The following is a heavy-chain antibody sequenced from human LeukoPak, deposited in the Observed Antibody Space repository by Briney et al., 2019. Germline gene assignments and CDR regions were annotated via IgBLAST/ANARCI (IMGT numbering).Heavy chain of an antibody. CDR3: TKGRGI. V-gene: IGHV4-61*09. CDR2: IYTSGST. Sequence: SETLSLTCTVSGGSISSGSYDWYWIRQPAGKGLEWIGHIYTSGSTDYNPSLKSRVTISVATSKNQFSLKLTSVTAADTAVYYCTKGRGIWGQGTLVTVSS. D-gene: IGHD3-10*01. CDR1: GGSISSGSYD. J-gene: IGHJ4*02.